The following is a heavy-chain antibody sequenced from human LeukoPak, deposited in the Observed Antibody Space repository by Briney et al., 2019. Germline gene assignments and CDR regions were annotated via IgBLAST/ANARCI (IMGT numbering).Heavy chain of an antibody. CDR3: ASWAGSNCSSSSCPKSIDY. J-gene: IGHJ4*02. CDR2: INPISGGT. V-gene: IGHV1-2*06. D-gene: IGHD2-2*01. CDR1: GYTFTGHY. Sequence: GASVKVSCKASGYTFTGHYMHWVRQAPGQGLEWMGRINPISGGTNYAQKFQGRVTMTRDTSISTAYLEMSGLTPDDTAVYYCASWAGSNCSSSSCPKSIDYWGQGTLVTVSS.